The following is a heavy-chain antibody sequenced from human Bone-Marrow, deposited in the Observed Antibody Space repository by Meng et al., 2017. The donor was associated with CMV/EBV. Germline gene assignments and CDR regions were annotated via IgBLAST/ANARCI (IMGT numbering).Heavy chain of an antibody. D-gene: IGHD1-26*01. CDR1: GGSFSGYY. Sequence: ESLKISCAVYGGSFSGYYWSWIRQPPGKGLEWIGEINHSGSTNYNPSLKSRVTISVDTSKNQFSLKLSSVTAADTAVYYCARGRVVVGVGMDVWGQGTTVTVSS. J-gene: IGHJ6*02. CDR2: INHSGST. V-gene: IGHV4-34*01. CDR3: ARGRVVVGVGMDV.